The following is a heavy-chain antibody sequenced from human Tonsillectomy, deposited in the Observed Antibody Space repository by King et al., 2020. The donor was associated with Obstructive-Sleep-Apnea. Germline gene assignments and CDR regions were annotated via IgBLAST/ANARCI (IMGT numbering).Heavy chain of an antibody. CDR1: GFTVSSNY. D-gene: IGHD3/OR15-3a*01. Sequence: VQLVESGGGLVQPGGSLRLSCAASGFTVSSNYMSWVRQAPGKGLEWVSVIYSGGTTYYADSVKGRFTISRDNSKNTLYLQMNSLRAEDTAVYYCARAPFIWTDYDQSGYFDLWGRGTLVTVSS. CDR3: ARAPFIWTDYDQSGYFDL. J-gene: IGHJ2*01. V-gene: IGHV3-66*01. CDR2: IYSGGTT.